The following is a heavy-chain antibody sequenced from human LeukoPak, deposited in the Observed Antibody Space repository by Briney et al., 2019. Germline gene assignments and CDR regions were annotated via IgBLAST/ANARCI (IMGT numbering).Heavy chain of an antibody. V-gene: IGHV3-33*01. CDR1: GFTFSSYG. Sequence: GGSLRLSCAASGFTFSSYGMHWVRQAPGKGLEWVAVIWYDGSNKYYADSVKGRFTISRDNSKNTLYLQMNSLRAEDTAMYYCARRAVVPAAPFDYWGQGTLVTVSS. CDR3: ARRAVVPAAPFDY. D-gene: IGHD2-2*01. J-gene: IGHJ4*02. CDR2: IWYDGSNK.